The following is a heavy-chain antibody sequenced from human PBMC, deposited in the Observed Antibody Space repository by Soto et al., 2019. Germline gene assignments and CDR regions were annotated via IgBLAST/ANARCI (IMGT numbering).Heavy chain of an antibody. J-gene: IGHJ6*03. CDR2: IYYSGST. V-gene: IGHV4-59*08. CDR1: GGSISSYY. Sequence: SETLSLTCTVSGGSISSYYWSWIRQPPGKGLEWIGYIYYSGSTNYNPSLKSRVTISVDTSKNQFSLKLSSVTAADTAVYYCARRIVVVNVTYYYYYMDVWGKGTTVTVSS. D-gene: IGHD2-21*01. CDR3: ARRIVVVNVTYYYYYMDV.